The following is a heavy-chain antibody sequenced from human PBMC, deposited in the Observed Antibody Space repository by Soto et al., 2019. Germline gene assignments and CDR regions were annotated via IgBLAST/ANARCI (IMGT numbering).Heavy chain of an antibody. CDR2: ISSGGTYT. CDR3: ARTFVDGMAGFGP. Sequence: GGSLSLSCAASGFTLSTYWMHWVRQGPGKGLVWVSRISSGGTYTNYADSVKGRFTISRDSARNTLFLQMNYLTGEDTAVYYCARTFVDGMAGFGPWGQGTLVTVSS. V-gene: IGHV3-74*01. D-gene: IGHD2-15*01. CDR1: GFTLSTYW. J-gene: IGHJ5*02.